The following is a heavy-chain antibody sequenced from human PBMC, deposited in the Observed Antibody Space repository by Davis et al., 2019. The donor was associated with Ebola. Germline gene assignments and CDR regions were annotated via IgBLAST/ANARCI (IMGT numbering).Heavy chain of an antibody. V-gene: IGHV4-39*01. D-gene: IGHD3-22*01. CDR3: ARQHYYDSSGYYRYWYFDL. CDR2: IYYSGST. J-gene: IGHJ2*01. CDR1: GGSISSSSYY. Sequence: ESLKISCTVSGGSISSSSYYWGWIRQPPGKGLEWIGSIYYSGSTYYNPSLKSRVTISVDTSKNQFSLKLSSVTAADTAVYYCARQHYYDSSGYYRYWYFDLWGRGTLVTVSS.